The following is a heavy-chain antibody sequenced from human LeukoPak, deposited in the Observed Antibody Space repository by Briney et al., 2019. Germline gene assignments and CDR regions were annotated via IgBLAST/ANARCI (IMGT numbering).Heavy chain of an antibody. J-gene: IGHJ4*02. CDR3: ARGIAVAGAKGIDY. Sequence: AGGSLRLSCAASGFTFSGYWMSWVRQTPEKGLEWVANIKQDGYEKYYVDSVKGRFTISRDNAKNSLYLQMNSLRAEDTAVYYCARGIAVAGAKGIDYWGQGTLVTVSS. V-gene: IGHV3-7*01. CDR1: GFTFSGYW. D-gene: IGHD6-19*01. CDR2: IKQDGYEK.